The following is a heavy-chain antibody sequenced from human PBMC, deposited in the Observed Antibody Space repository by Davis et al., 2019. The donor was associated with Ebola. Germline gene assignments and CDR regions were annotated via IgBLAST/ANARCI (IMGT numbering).Heavy chain of an antibody. CDR1: GYTFTGYY. D-gene: IGHD3-22*01. Sequence: ASVKVSCKASGYTFTGYYMHWVRQAPGQGLEWMGRINPNSGGTNYAQKFQGRVTMTRDTSISTAYMELSRLRSDDTAVYYCARADASIVVVIASFDYWGQGTLVTVSS. J-gene: IGHJ4*02. CDR3: ARADASIVVVIASFDY. CDR2: INPNSGGT. V-gene: IGHV1-2*06.